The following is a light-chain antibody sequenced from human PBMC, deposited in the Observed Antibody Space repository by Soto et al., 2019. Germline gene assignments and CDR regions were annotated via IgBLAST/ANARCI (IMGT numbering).Light chain of an antibody. J-gene: IGKJ2*01. V-gene: IGKV1-39*01. CDR3: QQSYTTPYT. CDR2: GAS. Sequence: DIQMTQSPSSLSAFVGDRVTITCRASLYISTCLNWYQQKPGKAPKLLIYGASIFQSGVPSRFSSSGSGTDFTLTISSLEPEDSATYYCQQSYTTPYTFGQGTKLEIK. CDR1: LYISTC.